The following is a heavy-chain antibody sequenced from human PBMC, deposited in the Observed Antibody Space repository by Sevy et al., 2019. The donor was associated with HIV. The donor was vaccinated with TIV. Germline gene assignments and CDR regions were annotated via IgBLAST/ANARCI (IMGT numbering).Heavy chain of an antibody. CDR3: TTDTGVRFQD. CDR2: IQSKTDGGTT. D-gene: IGHD1-1*01. CDR1: GFTFSKAW. V-gene: IGHV3-15*01. J-gene: IGHJ1*01. Sequence: GGSLRLSCAASGFTFSKAWMSWVRPAPGKGLEWVGRIQSKTDGGTTDYAAPVKGRVTISRDDSKNTLSVQMNSLKIEDTAVYYCTTDTGVRFQDWGQGTLVTVSS.